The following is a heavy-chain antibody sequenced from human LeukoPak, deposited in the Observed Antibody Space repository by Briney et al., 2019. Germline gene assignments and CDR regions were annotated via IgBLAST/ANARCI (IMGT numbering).Heavy chain of an antibody. Sequence: SETLSLTCTVSGGSISSYYWIWIRQPPGKGLEWIGYIYNSGSTNYNPSLKSRVTISVDTSKNQVSLKLSSVTAADTAVYYCAREGSSGWYAFDIWGQGTLVTVSS. V-gene: IGHV4-59*01. CDR1: GGSISSYY. D-gene: IGHD6-19*01. CDR2: IYNSGST. J-gene: IGHJ3*02. CDR3: AREGSSGWYAFDI.